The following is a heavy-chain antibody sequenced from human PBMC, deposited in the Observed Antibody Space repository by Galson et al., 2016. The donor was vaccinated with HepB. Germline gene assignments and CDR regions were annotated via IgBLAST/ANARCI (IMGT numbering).Heavy chain of an antibody. CDR3: TRLSGYTYGQDFDY. Sequence: SLRLSCATSGFTFADYAMTWFRQTPGKGLEWVGFIRSQTYGGTTDYAASVEGRFTISRDDSKSIVYLQMNSLKTEDTALYYCTRLSGYTYGQDFDYWGQGTLVTVSS. D-gene: IGHD5-18*01. V-gene: IGHV3-49*03. J-gene: IGHJ4*02. CDR2: IRSQTYGGTT. CDR1: GFTFADYA.